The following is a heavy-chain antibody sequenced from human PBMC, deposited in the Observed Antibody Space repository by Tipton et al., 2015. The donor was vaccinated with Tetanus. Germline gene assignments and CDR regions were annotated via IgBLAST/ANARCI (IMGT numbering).Heavy chain of an antibody. V-gene: IGHV4-34*01. CDR3: ARGLGEAGPASWFDP. D-gene: IGHD6-19*01. CDR1: GGSFSGYY. CDR2: INHSGST. J-gene: IGHJ5*02. Sequence: TLSLTCAVYGGSFSGYYWSWIRQPPGKGLEWIGEINHSGSTNYNPSLKSRVTISGDTSKNQFSLKLSSVTAADTAVYYCARGLGEAGPASWFDPWGQGTLVPVSS.